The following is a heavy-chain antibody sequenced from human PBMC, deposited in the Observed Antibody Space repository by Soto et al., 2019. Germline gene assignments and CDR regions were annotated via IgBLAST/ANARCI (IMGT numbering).Heavy chain of an antibody. Sequence: SETLSVTCTVADASIGSNTYYRGWIKQPPGKGLEWIGNIYYSGSTNYNPSLKSRVTISVDTSKNQFSLKLSSVTAADTAVYYCARKWQHSGYDWVFDYWGQGTLVTVSS. CDR3: ARKWQHSGYDWVFDY. CDR2: IYYSGST. J-gene: IGHJ4*02. V-gene: IGHV4-61*05. CDR1: DASIGSNTYY. D-gene: IGHD5-12*01.